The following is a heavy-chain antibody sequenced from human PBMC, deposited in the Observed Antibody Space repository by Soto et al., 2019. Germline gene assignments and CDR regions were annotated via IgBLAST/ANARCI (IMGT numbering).Heavy chain of an antibody. CDR1: GFTFSSYA. D-gene: IGHD3-10*01. V-gene: IGHV3-23*01. CDR3: ATYRAIRGVISYYMDF. CDR2: ISGSDGST. Sequence: EVQLLESGGGLVQPGGSLRLSCVASGFTFSSYAMSWVRQVPGKGLEWVSSISGSDGSTNYADSAKGRFTISRDNSKKTLYLQMSSLRVEDTAVYYCATYRAIRGVISYYMDFWGKGTTVTVSS. J-gene: IGHJ6*03.